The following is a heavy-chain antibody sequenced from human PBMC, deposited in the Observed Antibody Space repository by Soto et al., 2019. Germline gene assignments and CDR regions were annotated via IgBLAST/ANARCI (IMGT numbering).Heavy chain of an antibody. Sequence: PGESLKISCNGSGYSFTSYWISWVRQMPGKGLEWMGRIDPSDSYTNYSPSFQGHVTISADKSISTAYLQWSSLKASDTAMYYCARVSTYCSGGSCYFYWGQGTLVTVSS. CDR3: ARVSTYCSGGSCYFY. CDR2: IDPSDSYT. J-gene: IGHJ4*02. CDR1: GYSFTSYW. D-gene: IGHD2-15*01. V-gene: IGHV5-10-1*01.